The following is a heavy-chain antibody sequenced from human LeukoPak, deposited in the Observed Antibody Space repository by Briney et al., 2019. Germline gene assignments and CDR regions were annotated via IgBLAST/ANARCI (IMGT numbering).Heavy chain of an antibody. Sequence: PSQTLSLTCTVSGGSVSSSSYYWSWIRQPAGKGLEWIGRIYTSGSTNYNPSLQRRVTISVDTSKNQFSLKLSSVTAADTAVYYCASCHNFGYYYYYMDVWGKGTTVTVSS. V-gene: IGHV4-61*02. CDR2: IYTSGST. D-gene: IGHD3-10*01. J-gene: IGHJ6*03. CDR1: GGSVSSSSYY. CDR3: ASCHNFGYYYYYMDV.